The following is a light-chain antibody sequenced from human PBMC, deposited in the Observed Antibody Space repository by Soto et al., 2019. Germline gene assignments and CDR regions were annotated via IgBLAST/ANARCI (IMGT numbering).Light chain of an antibody. CDR3: AAWDDSLRAVV. CDR2: RNH. CDR1: RSNIGTYA. J-gene: IGLJ2*01. Sequence: QLVLTQSPSASATPGQRVTISCSGGRSNIGTYAVNWYQQLPGTAPTLLIFRNHQRPSGVPDRFSGSKSGTSASLAISGPQSEDEADYYCAAWDDSLRAVVFGGGTKLTV. V-gene: IGLV1-44*01.